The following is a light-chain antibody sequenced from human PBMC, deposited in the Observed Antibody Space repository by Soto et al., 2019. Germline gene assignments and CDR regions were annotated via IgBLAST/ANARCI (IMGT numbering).Light chain of an antibody. Sequence: EIVMTQSPATLSVSPGERATLSCRASQSVRSNLAWYQQKPGQAPRLLIYDASTRDTGIPARFSGSGSGTEFTLTISSLQSEDFGVYYCQQYNNWPWTFGQGTKVDI. CDR2: DAS. J-gene: IGKJ1*01. CDR1: QSVRSN. CDR3: QQYNNWPWT. V-gene: IGKV3-15*01.